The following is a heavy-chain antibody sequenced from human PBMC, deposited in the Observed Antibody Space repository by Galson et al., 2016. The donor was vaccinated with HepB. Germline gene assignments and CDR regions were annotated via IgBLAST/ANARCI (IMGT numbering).Heavy chain of an antibody. Sequence: SLRLSCAASGFPFNNFAMNWVRQAPGKGLEWVSFISGDTGTTRYADSVKGRFTISRDNSRNTVYLQMDSLRDGDMATYYCAKDLGMIGGPLDCWGQGTLVTVPS. D-gene: IGHD3-22*01. CDR3: AKDLGMIGGPLDC. CDR1: GFPFNNFA. J-gene: IGHJ4*02. CDR2: ISGDTGTT. V-gene: IGHV3-23*01.